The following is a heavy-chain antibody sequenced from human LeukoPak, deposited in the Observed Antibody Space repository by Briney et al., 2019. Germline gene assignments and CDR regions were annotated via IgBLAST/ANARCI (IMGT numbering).Heavy chain of an antibody. CDR3: ARAARYSGSYYMDV. D-gene: IGHD5-12*01. CDR1: GYTFTSYG. V-gene: IGHV1-18*01. CDR2: ISAYNGNT. J-gene: IGHJ6*03. Sequence: ASVKVSCKASGYTFTSYGISWVRQAPGQGLEWMGWISAYNGNTNYAQKLQGRVTMTTDTSTSTAYMELRSLRSDDTAVYYCARAARYSGSYYMDVWGKGTTVTVSS.